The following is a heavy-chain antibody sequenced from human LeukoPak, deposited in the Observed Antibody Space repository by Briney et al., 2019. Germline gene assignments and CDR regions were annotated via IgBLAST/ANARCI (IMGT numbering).Heavy chain of an antibody. D-gene: IGHD6-13*01. CDR2: ISYSGST. CDR3: AQQVVGTSDTLDI. J-gene: IGHJ3*02. Sequence: SETLSLTCSVPGASIRSFYWSWIRQPPGKGLEWIGYISYSGSTKYNPSLKSRATMSADTSKSQLSLRLDSVTAADTAVYFCAQQVVGTSDTLDIWGQGTMVTVSS. V-gene: IGHV4-59*01. CDR1: GASIRSFY.